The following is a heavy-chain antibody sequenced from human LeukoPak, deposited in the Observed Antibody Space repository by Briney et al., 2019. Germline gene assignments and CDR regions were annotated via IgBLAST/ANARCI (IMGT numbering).Heavy chain of an antibody. CDR2: IYTSGST. CDR3: ARGTMRWRIDY. D-gene: IGHD5-24*01. CDR1: GGSISSGSYY. J-gene: IGHJ4*02. Sequence: SETLSLTCTVSGGSISSGSYYWSWIRQPAGKGLEWIGRIYTSGSTNYNPSLKSRVTISVDTSKNQFSLKLSSVTAADTAVYYCARGTMRWRIDYWGQGTLVTVSS. V-gene: IGHV4-61*02.